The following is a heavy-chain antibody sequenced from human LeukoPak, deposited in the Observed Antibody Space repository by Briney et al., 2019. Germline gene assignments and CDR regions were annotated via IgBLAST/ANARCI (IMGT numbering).Heavy chain of an antibody. CDR1: GGSISSYY. Sequence: MPSETLSLTCTGSGGSISSYYWSWHRQPPGKGLKWSGYIYYSGSTNYNPSLKSRVTISVDTSKNQFSLKLSSVTAADTAVYYCARGDYDFWSGQGSGYMDVWGKGTTVTVSS. J-gene: IGHJ6*03. D-gene: IGHD3-3*01. CDR3: ARGDYDFWSGQGSGYMDV. V-gene: IGHV4-59*01. CDR2: IYYSGST.